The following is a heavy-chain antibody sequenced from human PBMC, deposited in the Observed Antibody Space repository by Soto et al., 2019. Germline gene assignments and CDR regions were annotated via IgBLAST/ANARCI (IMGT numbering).Heavy chain of an antibody. V-gene: IGHV3-23*01. CDR3: AKERYSGYYDY. Sequence: HPGGSLRLSCVASGFTFSRYAMIWVRQAPGKGLEWISSISETGGSTYYAASVKGRFTISRDNSMNTLYLQVNSLRAEDTAVYYCAKERYSGYYDYWGQGTPVTVSS. CDR1: GFTFSRYA. CDR2: ISETGGST. D-gene: IGHD1-26*01. J-gene: IGHJ4*02.